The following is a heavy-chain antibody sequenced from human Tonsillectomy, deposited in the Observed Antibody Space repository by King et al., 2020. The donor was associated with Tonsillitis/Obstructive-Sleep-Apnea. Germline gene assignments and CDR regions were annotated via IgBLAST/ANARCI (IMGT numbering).Heavy chain of an antibody. CDR3: TTDPPQPNYYYYYMDV. D-gene: IGHD1-14*01. CDR2: IKSKTDGGTT. V-gene: IGHV3-15*01. Sequence: VQLVESGGGLVKPGGSLRVSCAASGFSFSNAWMSWVRQAPGKGLEWVGRIKSKTDGGTTDNAAPVKGRFTISRDDSKNTLYLQMNSLKTEDTAVYYGTTDPPQPNYYYYYMDVWGKGTTVTVSS. CDR1: GFSFSNAW. J-gene: IGHJ6*03.